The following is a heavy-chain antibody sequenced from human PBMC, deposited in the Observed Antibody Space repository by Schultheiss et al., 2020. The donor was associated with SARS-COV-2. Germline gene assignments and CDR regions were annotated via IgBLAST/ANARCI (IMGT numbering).Heavy chain of an antibody. Sequence: ASVKVSCKASGGTFSSYAISWVRQAPGQGLEWMGIINPSGGSTSYAQKFQGRVTMTRDTSTSTVYMELSSLRSEDTAVYYCARSYDYSNYVARNWGQGTLVTVSS. J-gene: IGHJ4*02. CDR3: ARSYDYSNYVARN. D-gene: IGHD4-11*01. CDR1: GGTFSSYA. CDR2: INPSGGST. V-gene: IGHV1-46*01.